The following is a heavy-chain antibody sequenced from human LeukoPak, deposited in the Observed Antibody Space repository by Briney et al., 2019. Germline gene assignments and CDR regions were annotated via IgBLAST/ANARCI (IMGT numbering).Heavy chain of an antibody. V-gene: IGHV1-18*01. CDR3: ARAYPSLYCSGGSCYGNWFDP. CDR1: GYTFTSYG. D-gene: IGHD2-15*01. J-gene: IGHJ5*02. CDR2: ISAYNGNT. Sequence: ASVKVSCKASGYTFTSYGISWVRQAPGQGHEWMGWISAYNGNTNYAQKLQGRVTMTTDTSTSTAYMELRSLRSDDTAVYYCARAYPSLYCSGGSCYGNWFDPWGQGTLVTVSS.